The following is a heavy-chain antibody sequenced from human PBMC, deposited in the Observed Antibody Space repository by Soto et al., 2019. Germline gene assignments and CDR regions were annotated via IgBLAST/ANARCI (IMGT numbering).Heavy chain of an antibody. D-gene: IGHD1-20*01. Sequence: SETLSLTCAVSGASISGSYYYWAWLRQSPGKGPEWIGSVFYTGFTSYNPSLESRVSVSVDTSKSQFSLKLSAVTAADTAVYYCATSQKGYNWNYFDHWGQGALVTGSS. J-gene: IGHJ4*02. CDR2: VFYTGFT. CDR3: ATSQKGYNWNYFDH. V-gene: IGHV4-39*01. CDR1: GASISGSYYY.